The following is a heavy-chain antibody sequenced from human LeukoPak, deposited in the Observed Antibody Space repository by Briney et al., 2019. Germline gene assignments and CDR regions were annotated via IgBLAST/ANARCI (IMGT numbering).Heavy chain of an antibody. J-gene: IGHJ6*02. CDR2: IYYSGST. CDR1: GGSISSYY. CDR3: ARADIVVPYGMDV. Sequence: PSETLSLTYTVSGGSISSYYWSWIRQPPGKGLEWIGYIYYSGSTNYNPSLKSRVTTSVDASKNQFSLKLSSVTAADTAVYYCARADIVVPYGMDVWGQGTTVTVSS. D-gene: IGHD2-2*01. V-gene: IGHV4-59*01.